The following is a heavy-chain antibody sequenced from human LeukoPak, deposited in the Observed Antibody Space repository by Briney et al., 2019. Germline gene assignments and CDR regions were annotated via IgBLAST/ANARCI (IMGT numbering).Heavy chain of an antibody. CDR1: GFAFSSYA. CDR2: ISGSAYST. CDR3: AKETVAAPPIDY. D-gene: IGHD6-19*01. V-gene: IGHV3-23*01. Sequence: GGSLRLSRAASGFAFSSYAMSWVRQAPGKGLEWVSAISGSAYSTYYADSVKGRFTISRDNSKNTLYLQMNSLRAEDTAVYYCAKETVAAPPIDYWGQGTLVTVSS. J-gene: IGHJ4*02.